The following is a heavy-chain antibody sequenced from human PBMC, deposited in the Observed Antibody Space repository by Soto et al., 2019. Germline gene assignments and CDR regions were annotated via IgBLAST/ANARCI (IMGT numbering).Heavy chain of an antibody. CDR2: ISGSGGST. Sequence: PGGSLRLSCAASGFTFSSYAMSWVRQAPGKGLEWVSAISGSGGSTYYADSVKGRFTISRDNSKNTLYLQMNSLRAEDTAVYYCSIDHLYFDFWSGSKAKFDSLRPGPLVTVSS. D-gene: IGHD3-3*01. CDR3: SIDHLYFDFWSGSKAKFDS. J-gene: IGHJ4*02. V-gene: IGHV3-23*01. CDR1: GFTFSSYA.